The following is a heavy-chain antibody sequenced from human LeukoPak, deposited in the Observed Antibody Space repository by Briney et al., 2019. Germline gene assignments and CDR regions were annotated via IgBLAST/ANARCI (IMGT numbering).Heavy chain of an antibody. CDR2: FDLEDGET. CDR1: GYTLTELS. Sequence: ASVKVSCKVSGYTLTELSMHWVRQAPGKGLEWMGGFDLEDGETIYAQKFQGRVTMTEDTSTDTAYMELSSLRSEDTAVYYCATARSAGVVRGVIRYFDYWGQGTLVTVSS. V-gene: IGHV1-24*01. D-gene: IGHD3-10*01. CDR3: ATARSAGVVRGVIRYFDY. J-gene: IGHJ4*02.